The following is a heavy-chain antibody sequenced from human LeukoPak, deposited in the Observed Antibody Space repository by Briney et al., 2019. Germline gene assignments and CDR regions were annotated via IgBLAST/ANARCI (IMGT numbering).Heavy chain of an antibody. J-gene: IGHJ6*03. CDR2: INDSGRT. CDR1: GGSFSNYY. Sequence: PSETLSLTCAVYGGSFSNYYWSWIRQPPGKGLEWIGEINDSGRTNYNPSLMSRVTVSVDTSKKQFSLRLTSVTATDTAVYYCARRWNYGRNYYIDVWGKGARVSVSS. CDR3: ARRWNYGRNYYIDV. D-gene: IGHD1-7*01. V-gene: IGHV4-34*01.